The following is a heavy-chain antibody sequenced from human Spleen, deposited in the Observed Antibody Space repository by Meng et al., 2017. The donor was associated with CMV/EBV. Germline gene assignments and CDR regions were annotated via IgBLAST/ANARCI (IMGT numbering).Heavy chain of an antibody. CDR3: ARDDSSGFDY. CDR1: GFTFRNYG. J-gene: IGHJ4*02. CDR2: IVASGDTT. V-gene: IGHV3-23*01. D-gene: IGHD3-22*01. Sequence: GGSLRLSCVASGFTFRNYGMSWVRQAPGKGLQWVSAIVASGDTTFYADSVKGRFTISRDNSRNTVYLQMNSLRGEDTAVYYCARDDSSGFDYWGQGTLVTVSS.